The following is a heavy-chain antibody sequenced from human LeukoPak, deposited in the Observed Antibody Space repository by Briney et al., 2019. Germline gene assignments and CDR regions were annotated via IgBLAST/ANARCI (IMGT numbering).Heavy chain of an antibody. V-gene: IGHV3-48*04. J-gene: IGHJ4*02. CDR2: ISSSSSTI. CDR1: GFTFSSYS. Sequence: GGSLRLSCAASGFTFSSYSMNWVRQAPGKGLEWVSYISSSSSTIYYADSVKGRFTISRDNAKNSLYLQMNSLRAEDTAVYYCARDAQDSSGYFDYWGQGTLVTVSS. D-gene: IGHD3-22*01. CDR3: ARDAQDSSGYFDY.